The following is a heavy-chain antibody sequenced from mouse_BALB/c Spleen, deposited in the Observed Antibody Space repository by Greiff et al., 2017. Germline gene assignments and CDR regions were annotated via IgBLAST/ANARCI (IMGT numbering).Heavy chain of an antibody. J-gene: IGHJ4*01. D-gene: IGHD2-4*01. CDR1: GYSFTGYF. V-gene: IGHV1-20*02. Sequence: EVQLQQSGPELVKPGASVKISCKASGYSFTGYFMNWVMQSHGKSLEWIGRINPYNGDTFYNQKFKGKATLTVDKSSSTAHMELRSLASEDSAVYYCASEYDDGEYYDMDEGGQGTSGTVAS. CDR2: INPYNGDT. CDR3: ASEYDDGEYYDMDE.